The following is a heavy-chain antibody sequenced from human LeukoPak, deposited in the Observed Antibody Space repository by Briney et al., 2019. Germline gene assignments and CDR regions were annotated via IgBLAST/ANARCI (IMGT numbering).Heavy chain of an antibody. CDR1: GGSISSGSYY. CDR3: ARVDSDFWSGYYPSEVGYFDY. V-gene: IGHV4-61*02. D-gene: IGHD3-3*01. J-gene: IGHJ4*02. CDR2: IYTSGST. Sequence: SETLSLTCTVSGGSISSGSYYWSWIRQPAGKGLEWIGRIYTSGSTNYNPSLKSRVTISVDTSKNQFSLKLSSVTAADTAVYYCARVDSDFWSGYYPSEVGYFDYWGQGTLVTVSS.